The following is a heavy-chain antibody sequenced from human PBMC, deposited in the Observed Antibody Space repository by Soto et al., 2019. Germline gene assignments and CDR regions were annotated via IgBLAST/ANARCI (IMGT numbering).Heavy chain of an antibody. Sequence: SETLSLTCAVYGGSFHGYYWSWIRQPPGKGLEWIGEINHSGGVNFNPTFQSRVSISLDPSKNQMSLQLSSVSAAYTAVYYCAKGPQAGYYDSGTFYSCFPCVQGTLVTVSS. CDR2: INHSGGV. J-gene: IGHJ5*02. V-gene: IGHV4-34*01. CDR3: AKGPQAGYYDSGTFYSCFP. CDR1: GGSFHGYY. D-gene: IGHD3-10*01.